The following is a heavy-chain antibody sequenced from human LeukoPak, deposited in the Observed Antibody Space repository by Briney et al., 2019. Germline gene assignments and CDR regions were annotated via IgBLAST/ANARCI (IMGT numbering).Heavy chain of an antibody. V-gene: IGHV3-21*01. Sequence: PGGSLRLSCAASGFTFSSYGLHWVRQAPGKGLEWVSSISSSSSYIYYADSVKGRFTISRDNAKNSLYLQMNSLRAEDTAVYYCARYSSSSGPIDYWGQGTLVTVSS. CDR1: GFTFSSYG. CDR2: ISSSSSYI. D-gene: IGHD6-6*01. J-gene: IGHJ4*02. CDR3: ARYSSSSGPIDY.